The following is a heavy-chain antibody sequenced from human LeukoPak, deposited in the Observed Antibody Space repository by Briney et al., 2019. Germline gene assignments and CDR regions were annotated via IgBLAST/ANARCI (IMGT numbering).Heavy chain of an antibody. CDR1: GSFIKTGNY. CDR2: IYYSGST. J-gene: IGHJ5*02. CDR3: ARQRGYCSSISCYAWFDP. D-gene: IGHD2-2*01. V-gene: IGHV4-38-2*02. Sequence: SETLSLTCTVSGSFIKTGNYWGWVRQPPGKGLEWIGSIYYSGSTDYNPSLKSRVSISIDTSKNQFSLKLSSVTAADTAVYYCARQRGYCSSISCYAWFDPWGQGTLVTVSS.